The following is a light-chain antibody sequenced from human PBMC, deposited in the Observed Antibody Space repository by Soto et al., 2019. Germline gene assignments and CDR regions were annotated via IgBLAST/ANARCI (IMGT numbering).Light chain of an antibody. CDR2: DTS. V-gene: IGKV3-11*01. CDR3: QRCGNWPPTWT. CDR1: QSVSFH. J-gene: IGKJ1*01. Sequence: EIVLTQSPATLSLSPGERATLSCRASQSVSFHLAWYQQKPGQAPRLLIYDTSNRAPGIPARFSGSKSGADFTLTISSLEPEDFAVYYCQRCGNWPPTWTFGQGTKVDIK.